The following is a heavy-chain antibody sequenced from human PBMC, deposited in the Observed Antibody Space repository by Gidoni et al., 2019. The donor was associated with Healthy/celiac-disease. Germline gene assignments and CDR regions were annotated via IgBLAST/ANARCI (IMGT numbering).Heavy chain of an antibody. V-gene: IGHV3-30*18. CDR1: GFTFSSYV. Sequence: QVQLVESGGGVVQLGRSLRLSCAASGFTFSSYVMHWVRQAPGQGLEWVAVISYDGSNKYYADSVKGRFTISRDNSKNTLYLQMNSLRAEDTAVYYCAKNARDFPYYYYGMDVWGQGTTVTVSS. CDR2: ISYDGSNK. D-gene: IGHD2-21*02. CDR3: AKNARDFPYYYYGMDV. J-gene: IGHJ6*02.